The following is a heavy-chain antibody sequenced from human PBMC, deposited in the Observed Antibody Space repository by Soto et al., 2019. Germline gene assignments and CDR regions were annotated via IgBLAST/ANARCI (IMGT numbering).Heavy chain of an antibody. Sequence: PGGSLRLSCAASGFTFSTYSIHWVCQAPCKGLEWVALISFDGTKRYYSDSFKGRFTISRDNSENTLYLQMNSLRVEDTTVYYCGKFRYYDSSGYHPYDALEFWGRGKKVTV. CDR2: ISFDGTKR. D-gene: IGHD3-22*01. CDR1: GFTFSTYS. CDR3: GKFRYYDSSGYHPYDALEF. J-gene: IGHJ3*01. V-gene: IGHV3-30*18.